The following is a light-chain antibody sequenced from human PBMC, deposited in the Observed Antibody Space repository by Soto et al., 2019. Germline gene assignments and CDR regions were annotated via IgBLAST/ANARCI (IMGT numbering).Light chain of an antibody. CDR3: QQYHNWSQT. V-gene: IGKV3-15*01. CDR2: IKS. Sequence: DRDMTHSPDTVSASPRERVSHSSMGRESVNNNFWLYQQKPGQAPRLLVYIKSARAPGGRARFSGSGSGTDLAFTLNILRSEDVAIDYCQQYHNWSQTFGQGAKVDIK. CDR1: ESVNNN. J-gene: IGKJ1*01.